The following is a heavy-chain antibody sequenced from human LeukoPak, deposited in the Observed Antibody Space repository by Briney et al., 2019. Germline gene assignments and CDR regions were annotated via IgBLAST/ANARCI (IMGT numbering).Heavy chain of an antibody. CDR2: INSDGSST. V-gene: IGHV3-74*01. CDR1: GFTFSSYW. D-gene: IGHD3-10*01. J-gene: IGHJ4*02. CDR3: ARGVYYYGSGSYYNIGFFVY. Sequence: GGSLRLSCAASGFTFSSYWMHWVRQAPGKGLVWVSRINSDGSSTSYADSVKGRFTISRDSAKNTLYLQMNSLRAEDTAVYYCARGVYYYGSGSYYNIGFFVYWGQGTLVTVSS.